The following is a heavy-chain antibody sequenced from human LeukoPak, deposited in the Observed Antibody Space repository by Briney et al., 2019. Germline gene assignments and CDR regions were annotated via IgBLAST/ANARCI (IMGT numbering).Heavy chain of an antibody. J-gene: IGHJ4*02. Sequence: PSETLSLTCTVSGGSISSSSYYWSWIRQPPGKGLEWIGEINHSGSTNYNPSLKSRVTISVDTSKNQFSLRLSSVTAADTAVYYCARPHYIIGGFDYWGQGTLVTVSS. D-gene: IGHD3-10*01. CDR2: INHSGST. CDR3: ARPHYIIGGFDY. V-gene: IGHV4-39*07. CDR1: GGSISSSSYY.